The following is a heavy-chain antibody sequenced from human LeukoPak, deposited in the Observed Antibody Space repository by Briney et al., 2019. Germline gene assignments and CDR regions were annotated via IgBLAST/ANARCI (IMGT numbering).Heavy chain of an antibody. CDR2: IYYSGST. Sequence: SETLSLTCTVSGGSISSSSYYWGWIRQPPGKGLEWIGSIYYSGSTYYNPSLKSRVTISVDTSKNQFSLKLSSVTAADTAVYYCAREGRYCSGGSCYSGVGYWGQGTLVTVSS. CDR3: AREGRYCSGGSCYSGVGY. D-gene: IGHD2-15*01. CDR1: GGSISSSSYY. J-gene: IGHJ4*02. V-gene: IGHV4-39*07.